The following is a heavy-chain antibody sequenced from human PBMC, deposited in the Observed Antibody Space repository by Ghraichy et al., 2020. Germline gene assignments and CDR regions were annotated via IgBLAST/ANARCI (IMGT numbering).Heavy chain of an antibody. J-gene: IGHJ5*02. CDR3: ARQSPTGAKNGGSVVVVVAPDYIDR. D-gene: IGHD3-22*01. CDR1: GGSIRNSRYY. V-gene: IGHV4-39*01. Sequence: ETLSLTCTVSGGSIRNSRYYWGWIRQPPGKGLEWIGSIYFGGNTYSNPSLKSRVIISVDTSKNHFSLTLTSVTAADTALYYCARQSPTGAKNGGSVVVVVAPDYIDRWGQGTQVTVSS. CDR2: IYFGGNT.